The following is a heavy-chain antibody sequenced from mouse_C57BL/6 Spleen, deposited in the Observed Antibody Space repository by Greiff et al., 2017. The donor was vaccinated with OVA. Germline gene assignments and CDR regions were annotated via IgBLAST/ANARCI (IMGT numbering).Heavy chain of an antibody. J-gene: IGHJ3*01. V-gene: IGHV1-80*01. Sequence: VQLQQSGAELVKPGASVKISCKASGYAFSSYWMNWVKQRPGMGLEWIGQIYPGDGDTNYNGKFKGKATLTADKSSSTAYMQLSSLTSEDSAVYFCARGGESNSWFAYWGQGTLVTVSA. D-gene: IGHD2-5*01. CDR1: GYAFSSYW. CDR3: ARGGESNSWFAY. CDR2: IYPGDGDT.